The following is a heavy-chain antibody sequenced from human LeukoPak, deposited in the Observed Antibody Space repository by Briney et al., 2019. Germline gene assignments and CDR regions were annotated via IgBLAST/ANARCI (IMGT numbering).Heavy chain of an antibody. CDR3: AKVGQWLVPGDY. CDR1: GFTFSSYG. Sequence: GRSLRLSCAASGFTFSSYGMHWVRQAPGKGLEWVAVIPYDGSNKYYADSVKGRFTISRDNSKNTLYLQMNSLRAEDTAVYYCAKVGQWLVPGDYWGQGTLVTVSS. V-gene: IGHV3-30*18. J-gene: IGHJ4*02. CDR2: IPYDGSNK. D-gene: IGHD6-19*01.